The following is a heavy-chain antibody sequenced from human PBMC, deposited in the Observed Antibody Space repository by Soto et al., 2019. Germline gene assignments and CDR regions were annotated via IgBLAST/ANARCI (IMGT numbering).Heavy chain of an antibody. J-gene: IGHJ5*02. V-gene: IGHV4-38-2*01. Sequence: SETLSLTCAVSGYSISSGYYWGWIRQPPGKGLEWIGSIYHSGSTYYNPSLKSRVTISVDTSKNQFSLKLSSVIAADTAVYYCARYSRGWANWFDLWGQGTLVTVSS. CDR2: IYHSGST. CDR1: GYSISSGYY. CDR3: ARYSRGWANWFDL. D-gene: IGHD6-19*01.